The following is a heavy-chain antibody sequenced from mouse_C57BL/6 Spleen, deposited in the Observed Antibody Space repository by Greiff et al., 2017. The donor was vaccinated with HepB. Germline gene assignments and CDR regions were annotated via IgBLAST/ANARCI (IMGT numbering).Heavy chain of an antibody. J-gene: IGHJ4*01. CDR3: ASLYDYDVGYAMDY. CDR1: GFTFSDYG. D-gene: IGHD2-4*01. CDR2: ISSGSSTI. Sequence: EVKLVESGGGLVKPGGSLKLSCAASGFTFSDYGMHWVRQAPEKGLEWVAYISSGSSTIYYADTVKGRFTISRDNAKNTLFLQMTSLRSEETAMYYCASLYDYDVGYAMDYWGQGTSVTVSS. V-gene: IGHV5-17*01.